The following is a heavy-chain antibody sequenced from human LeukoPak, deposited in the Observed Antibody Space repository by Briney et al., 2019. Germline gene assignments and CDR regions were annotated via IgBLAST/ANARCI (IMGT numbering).Heavy chain of an antibody. D-gene: IGHD1-14*01. CDR3: AKDTEAVGSLGYFDY. CDR1: GFTFDDYA. CDR2: ISWNSGSI. J-gene: IGHJ4*02. Sequence: TGRSLRLSCAASGFTFDDYAMHWVRHAPGQCLEWVSGISWNSGSIGYADSVKGRFTISRDNAKNSLYLQMNSLRAEDMALYYCAKDTEAVGSLGYFDYWGQGTLVTVSS. V-gene: IGHV3-9*03.